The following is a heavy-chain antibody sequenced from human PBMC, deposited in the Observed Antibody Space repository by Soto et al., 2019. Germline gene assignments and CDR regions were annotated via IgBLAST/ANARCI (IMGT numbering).Heavy chain of an antibody. J-gene: IGHJ3*02. CDR1: GVTFSSYW. CDR3: ARDYLAFDI. CDR2: IKQDGSEK. V-gene: IGHV3-7*03. D-gene: IGHD3-16*02. Sequence: GGSLRLSCAASGVTFSSYWMSWVRQAPGKGLEWVANIKQDGSEKYYVDSVKGRFTISRDNAKNSLYLQMNSLRAEDTAVYYCARDYLAFDIWGQGTMVTVSS.